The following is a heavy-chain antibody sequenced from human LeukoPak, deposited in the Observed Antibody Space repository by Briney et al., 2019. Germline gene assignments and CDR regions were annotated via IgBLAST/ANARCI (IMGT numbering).Heavy chain of an antibody. CDR1: GYTFTGYY. Sequence: ASVKVSCKASGYTFTGYYMHWVRQAPGQGLEWMGWINPNSGGTNYAQKFQGRVTMTRDTSISTAYMELSRLRSDDTAVYYCARDLGRDIVVVPAATFSPWFDPWGQGTLVTVSS. D-gene: IGHD2-2*01. CDR2: INPNSGGT. J-gene: IGHJ5*02. V-gene: IGHV1-2*02. CDR3: ARDLGRDIVVVPAATFSPWFDP.